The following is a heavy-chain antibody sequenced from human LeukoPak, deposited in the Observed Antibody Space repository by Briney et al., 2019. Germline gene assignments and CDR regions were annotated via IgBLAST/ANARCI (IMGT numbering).Heavy chain of an antibody. Sequence: GGSLRLSCAASGFTFSDYYMSWIRQAPGKGLEWVSYISSSSSYTNYADSVKGRFTISRDNAKNSLYLQMNSLRAEDTAVYYCARYSSGWSRAAYFDYWVQGTMVTVSS. CDR1: GFTFSDYY. CDR2: ISSSSSYT. D-gene: IGHD6-19*01. V-gene: IGHV3-11*06. J-gene: IGHJ4*02. CDR3: ARYSSGWSRAAYFDY.